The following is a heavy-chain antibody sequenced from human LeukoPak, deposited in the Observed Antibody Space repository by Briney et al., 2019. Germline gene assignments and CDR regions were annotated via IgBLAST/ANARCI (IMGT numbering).Heavy chain of an antibody. D-gene: IGHD1-14*01. V-gene: IGHV1-18*01. CDR1: GYTFTSYG. CDR3: ARDLRVVITVVLGY. CDR2: ISAYNGNT. J-gene: IGHJ4*02. Sequence: ASVKVSCKASGYTFTSYGISWVRQAPGQGLEWMGWISAYNGNTNYAQKLQGRVTMTTDTSTSTAYMELRSLRSDDTAVYYCARDLRVVITVVLGYWGQGTLVTVSS.